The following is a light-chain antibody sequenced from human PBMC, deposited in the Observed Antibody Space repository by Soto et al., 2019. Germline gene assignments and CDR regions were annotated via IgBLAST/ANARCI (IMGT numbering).Light chain of an antibody. V-gene: IGLV1-51*01. Sequence: QSVLTQPPSVSGAPGQRVTISCSGNSSNIGAGFDVHWYQQLPGAAPKLLTYDNNKRPSGIPDRFSGSKSGTSGTLDITGLQTGDEADYYCATWDGSLPGEVFGGGTKVTVL. CDR3: ATWDGSLPGEV. CDR2: DNN. J-gene: IGLJ2*01. CDR1: SSNIGAGF.